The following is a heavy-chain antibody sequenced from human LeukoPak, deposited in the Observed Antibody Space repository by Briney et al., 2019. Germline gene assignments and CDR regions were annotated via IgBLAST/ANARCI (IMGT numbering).Heavy chain of an antibody. D-gene: IGHD2-2*02. CDR1: GFNFRSYS. V-gene: IGHV3-74*01. CDR2: IKTDGITT. CDR3: AGDCSSTSCYRFGAFDI. Sequence: GGSLRLSCAASGFNFRSYSMHWVRQAAGKGLVWVSRIKTDGITTTYADSVKGRFTTSRDNAKNTLYLQMNSLRAGDTAVYYCAGDCSSTSCYRFGAFDIWGQGTMVTVSS. J-gene: IGHJ3*02.